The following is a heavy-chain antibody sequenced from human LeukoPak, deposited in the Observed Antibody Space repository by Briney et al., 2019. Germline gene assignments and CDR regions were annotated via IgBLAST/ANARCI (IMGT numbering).Heavy chain of an antibody. CDR1: GYTFTCYY. D-gene: IGHD3-22*01. CDR3: ARDQDYDISGPSWFDP. V-gene: IGHV1-2*02. CDR2: NHPNSGGT. J-gene: IGHJ5*02. Sequence: GASVKVSYKASGYTFTCYYMHWVRRARGQGLEWMGWNHPNSGGTNYAQMFQDRLTVKADKSTSTAYIELSSLRSEDTAVYYCARDQDYDISGPSWFDPWGQGTLVTVPS.